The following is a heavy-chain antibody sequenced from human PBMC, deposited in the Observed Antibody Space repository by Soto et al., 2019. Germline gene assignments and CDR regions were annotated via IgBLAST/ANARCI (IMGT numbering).Heavy chain of an antibody. V-gene: IGHV3-48*02. CDR2: VTASGTTV. Sequence: GESLKISCATSGFTFAYYSMSWVRQAPGKGLEWIAYVTASGTTVNYADSVKGRFIISRDNGMKSLILQMSSLRDDDTAMYYCARDGKGSAYTFGPYYFDYWGQGTLVTVSS. CDR3: ARDGKGSAYTFGPYYFDY. D-gene: IGHD3-3*01. CDR1: GFTFAYYS. J-gene: IGHJ4*02.